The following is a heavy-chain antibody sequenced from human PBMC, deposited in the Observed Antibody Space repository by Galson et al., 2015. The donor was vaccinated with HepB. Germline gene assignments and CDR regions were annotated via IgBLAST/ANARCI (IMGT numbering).Heavy chain of an antibody. CDR3: ATLQARWLQTQGELVDY. J-gene: IGHJ4*02. V-gene: IGHV1-24*01. CDR2: FDPEDGET. D-gene: IGHD5-24*01. CDR1: GYTLTELS. Sequence: SVKVSCKVSGYTLTELSMHWVRQAPGKGLEWMGGFDPEDGETIYAQKFQGRVTMTEDTSTDTAYMELSSLRSEDTAVYYCATLQARWLQTQGELVDYWGQGTLVTVSS.